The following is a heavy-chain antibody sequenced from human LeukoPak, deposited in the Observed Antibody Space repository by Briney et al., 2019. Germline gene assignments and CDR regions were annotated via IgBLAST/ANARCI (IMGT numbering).Heavy chain of an antibody. J-gene: IGHJ6*03. CDR3: ARAGGYDSSGYYYYYYYMGV. D-gene: IGHD3-22*01. CDR2: MNPNSGNT. V-gene: IGHV1-8*01. Sequence: ASVKVSCKASGYTFTGYDINWVRQATGRGLEWMGWMNPNSGNTGYAQKFQGRVTMTRNTSISTAYMELSSLRSEDTAVYYCARAGGYDSSGYYYYYYYMGVWGKGTTVTISS. CDR1: GYTFTGYD.